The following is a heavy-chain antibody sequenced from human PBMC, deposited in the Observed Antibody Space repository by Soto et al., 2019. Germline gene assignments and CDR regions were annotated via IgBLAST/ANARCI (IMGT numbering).Heavy chain of an antibody. J-gene: IGHJ4*02. CDR1: GFTFSSYE. V-gene: IGHV3-48*03. CDR2: ISGSGDTR. CDR3: AXDRWGYCNGGTCSYFDY. D-gene: IGHD2-15*01. Sequence: PGGSLRLSCAASGFTFSSYEMNWVRQAPGKGLEWVSYISGSGDTRHYADSVKGRFTISRDSAKSSLYLQMNSLRAEDTAVYYCAXDRWGYCNGGTCSYFDYWGRGTLVTVSS.